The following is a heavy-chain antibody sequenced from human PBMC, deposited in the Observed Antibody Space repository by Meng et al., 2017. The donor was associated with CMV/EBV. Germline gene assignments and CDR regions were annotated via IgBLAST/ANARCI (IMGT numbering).Heavy chain of an antibody. CDR1: GFTFSDYY. J-gene: IGHJ5*02. CDR3: ARTGNCYDSSGYYRPFDP. V-gene: IGHV3-11*01. D-gene: IGHD3-22*01. Sequence: GESLKISCAASGFTFSDYYMSWIRQAPGKGLEWVSYISSSGSTIYYADSVKGRFTISRDNAKNSLYLQMNSLRAEDTAVYYCARTGNCYDSSGYYRPFDPWGQGTLVTVSS. CDR2: ISSSGSTI.